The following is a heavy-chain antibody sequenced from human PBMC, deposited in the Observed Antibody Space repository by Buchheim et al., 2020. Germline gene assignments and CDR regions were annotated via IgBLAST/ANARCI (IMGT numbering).Heavy chain of an antibody. Sequence: QLQLQESGPGLVKPSETLSLTCTVSGGSISSSSYYWGWIRQPPGKGLEWIGSIYYSGSTYYNPSLKSRVTISVDTSKNQFSLKLSSVTAADTAVYYCASFASYYYDSSGYNDFDYWGQGTL. CDR2: IYYSGST. CDR3: ASFASYYYDSSGYNDFDY. V-gene: IGHV4-39*01. J-gene: IGHJ4*02. CDR1: GGSISSSSYY. D-gene: IGHD3-22*01.